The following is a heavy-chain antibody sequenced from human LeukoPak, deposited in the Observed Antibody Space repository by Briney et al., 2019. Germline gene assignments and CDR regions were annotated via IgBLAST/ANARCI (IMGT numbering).Heavy chain of an antibody. CDR2: ISFDGSRR. D-gene: IGHD4-17*01. V-gene: IGHV3-30*18. Sequence: GRSLRLSCAASGFTFSVSGMHWVRQAPGKGLEWVAIISFDGSRRFYADSVRGRFTVSRDNSKNTLFLQMDSLSADDTGVYYCAKEGTDYGDYPYFFDYWGQGTLVTVSS. CDR1: GFTFSVSG. CDR3: AKEGTDYGDYPYFFDY. J-gene: IGHJ4*02.